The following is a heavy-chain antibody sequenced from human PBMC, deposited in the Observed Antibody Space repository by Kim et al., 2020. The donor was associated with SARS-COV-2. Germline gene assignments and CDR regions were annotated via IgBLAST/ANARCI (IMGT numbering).Heavy chain of an antibody. CDR3: ARGGITIFGVVNAIDY. J-gene: IGHJ4*02. V-gene: IGHV4-59*09. Sequence: SHTGRVTISVDTSKNRFYLKLSSVTAADTAVYYCARGGITIFGVVNAIDYWGQGTLVTVSS. D-gene: IGHD3-3*01.